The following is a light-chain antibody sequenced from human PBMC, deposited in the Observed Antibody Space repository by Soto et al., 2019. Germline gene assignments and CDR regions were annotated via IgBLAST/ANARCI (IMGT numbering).Light chain of an antibody. CDR1: SSDVGYYDY. J-gene: IGLJ2*01. CDR2: DVT. CDR3: CSYAGSSSFRVL. V-gene: IGLV2-11*01. Sequence: QSVLTQPPSASGFPGQSVTISCTGTSSDVGYYDYVSWYQQHPGKAPKLIIYDVTKRPSGVPDRFSGSKSGNTASLIISGLQAADEAEYYCCCCSYAGSSSFRVLFGGGTQLTVL.